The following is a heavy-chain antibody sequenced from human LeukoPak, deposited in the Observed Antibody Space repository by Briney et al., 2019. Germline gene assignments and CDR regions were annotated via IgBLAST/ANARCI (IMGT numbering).Heavy chain of an antibody. CDR3: ARGDYYDRAFDV. J-gene: IGHJ3*01. CDR1: GFSLSTYW. CDR2: IKADGSEK. V-gene: IGHV3-7*01. Sequence: GGSLRLSCAASGFSLSTYWMNWVRQAPGKGLEWVADIKADGSEKYYVDSVKGRSTISRDNAKNSLYLQMSSLRVEDTAVYYCARGDYYDRAFDVWGQGTMVTVS. D-gene: IGHD3-22*01.